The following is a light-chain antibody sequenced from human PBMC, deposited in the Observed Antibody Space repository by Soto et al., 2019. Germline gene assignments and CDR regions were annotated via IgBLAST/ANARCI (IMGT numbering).Light chain of an antibody. V-gene: IGKV4-1*01. J-gene: IGKJ1*01. CDR1: QSVLYSSNNKEY. CDR2: ASS. Sequence: DIVMTQSPDSLAVSLGERATINCKSSQSVLYSSNNKEYLAWYQQRPGQAPKLLIYASSSLQSGVPSRFSGSGSGTDFTLTISSLQPDDFATYYCQQYNSQWTFGQGTKVDIK. CDR3: QQYNSQWT.